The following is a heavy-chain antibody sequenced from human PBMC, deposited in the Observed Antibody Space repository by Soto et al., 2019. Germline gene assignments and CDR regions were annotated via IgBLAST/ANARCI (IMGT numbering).Heavy chain of an antibody. CDR3: TTEDIVVVVAADH. V-gene: IGHV3-15*01. CDR1: GFTFSNAW. D-gene: IGHD2-15*01. Sequence: GGSLRLSCAASGFTFSNAWMSWVRQAPGKGLEWVGRIKSKTDGGTTDYAAPVKGRFTISRDDSKNTLYLQMNSLKTEDTAVYYCTTEDIVVVVAADHWVKGTLVTVST. J-gene: IGHJ4*02. CDR2: IKSKTDGGTT.